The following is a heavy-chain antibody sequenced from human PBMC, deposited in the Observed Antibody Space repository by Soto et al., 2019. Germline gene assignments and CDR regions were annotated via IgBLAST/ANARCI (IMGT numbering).Heavy chain of an antibody. J-gene: IGHJ3*02. CDR3: ARDYADYANRVFDI. V-gene: IGHV1-69*01. Sequence: QVQLVQSGAEVKKPGSSVKVSCKASGGTFSSYAISWVRQAPGQGLEWMGGIIPIFGTANYAQKFQGRVRITADESTRTAYMGLSSLRSADTAVNYWARDYADYANRVFDIWGQGTMATLSS. D-gene: IGHD4-17*01. CDR1: GGTFSSYA. CDR2: IIPIFGTA.